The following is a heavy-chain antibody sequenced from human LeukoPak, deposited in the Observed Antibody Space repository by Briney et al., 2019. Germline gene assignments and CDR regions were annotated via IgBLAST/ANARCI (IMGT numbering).Heavy chain of an antibody. Sequence: SETQSLTCTVSGGSISSSSYYWGWIRQPPGKGLEWIGSIYYSGSTYYNPSLKSRVTISVDTSKNQFSLKLSSVTAADTAVYYCARHSYSGYDYWDGPRIYFDYWGQGTLVTVSS. J-gene: IGHJ4*02. CDR3: ARHSYSGYDYWDGPRIYFDY. CDR1: GGSISSSSYY. V-gene: IGHV4-39*01. CDR2: IYYSGST. D-gene: IGHD5-12*01.